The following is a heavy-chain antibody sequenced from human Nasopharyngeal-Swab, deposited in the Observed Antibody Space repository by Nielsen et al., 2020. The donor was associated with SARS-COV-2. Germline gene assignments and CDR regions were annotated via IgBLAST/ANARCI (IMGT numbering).Heavy chain of an antibody. CDR1: GFTFSSDW. J-gene: IGHJ4*02. CDR3: ARSPEWLVFDY. D-gene: IGHD6-19*01. CDR2: IKQDGSEK. V-gene: IGHV3-7*01. Sequence: GESLKSSCAASGFTFSSDWMSWVRQAPGKGLEWVANIKQDGSEKYYVDSVKGRFTISRDNAKNSLYLQMNSLRAEDTAVYYCARSPEWLVFDYWGQGTLVTVSS.